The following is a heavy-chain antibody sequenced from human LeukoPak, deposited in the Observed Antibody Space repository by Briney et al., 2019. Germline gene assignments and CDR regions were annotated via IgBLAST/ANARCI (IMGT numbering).Heavy chain of an antibody. CDR1: GGTIIDNNYY. Sequence: SETLSLTCSVSGGTIIDNNYYWAWIRQPPGKGLEWIASVYHSGSTYYSPSLKSRVTISVDTSKNHFSLRLNSVTAADTAVYYCARHDYYNFWGSFNWFDSWGQGTLVTVSS. CDR2: VYHSGST. D-gene: IGHD3-3*01. V-gene: IGHV4-39*01. J-gene: IGHJ5*01. CDR3: ARHDYYNFWGSFNWFDS.